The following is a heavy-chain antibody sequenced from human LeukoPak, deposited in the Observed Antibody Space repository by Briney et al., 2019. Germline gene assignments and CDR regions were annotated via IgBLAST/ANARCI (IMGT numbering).Heavy chain of an antibody. CDR1: GYTFTSYG. CDR3: ARNAADYYDSSGYYEGDWFDP. CDR2: ISAYNGNT. D-gene: IGHD3-22*01. Sequence: ASVKVSCKASGYTFTSYGISWVRQAPGQGLEWMEWISAYNGNTNYAQKLQGRVTMTTDTSTSTAYMELRSLRSDDTAVYYCARNAADYYDSSGYYEGDWFDPWGQGTLVTVSS. J-gene: IGHJ5*02. V-gene: IGHV1-18*01.